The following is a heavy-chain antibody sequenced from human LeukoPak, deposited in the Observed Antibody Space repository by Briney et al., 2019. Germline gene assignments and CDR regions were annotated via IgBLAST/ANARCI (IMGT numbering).Heavy chain of an antibody. CDR3: ARDTGYGSGSKDIDY. CDR2: INHSGST. V-gene: IGHV4-34*01. J-gene: IGHJ4*02. CDR1: GGSFSGYY. D-gene: IGHD3-10*01. Sequence: PSETLSLTCAVYGGSFSGYYWSWIRQPPGKGLEWIGEINHSGSTNYNPSLKSRVTISVDTSKNQFSLKLSSVTAADTAVYYCARDTGYGSGSKDIDYWGQRTLVTVSS.